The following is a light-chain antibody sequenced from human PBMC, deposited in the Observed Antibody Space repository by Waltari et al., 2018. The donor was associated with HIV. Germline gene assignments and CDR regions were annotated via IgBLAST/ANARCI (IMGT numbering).Light chain of an antibody. CDR1: QGISSY. CDR3: QQLNSYPLT. J-gene: IGKJ4*01. CDR2: AAS. Sequence: DIQLTQSPSFLSASVGDRVTITCRASQGISSYLAWYQQKPGKAPNLLIYAASTLQYGVPSRFSGSGSGTEFTLTISSLQPEDFATDYCQQLNSYPLTFGGGTKVEIK. V-gene: IGKV1-9*01.